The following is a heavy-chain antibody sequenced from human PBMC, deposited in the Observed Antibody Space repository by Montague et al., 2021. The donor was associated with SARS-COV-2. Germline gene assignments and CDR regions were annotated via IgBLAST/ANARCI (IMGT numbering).Heavy chain of an antibody. CDR1: GFTFSTFA. V-gene: IGHV3-23*01. D-gene: IGHD2-15*01. J-gene: IGHJ4*02. CDR3: AKGGVVVVAATDLDY. Sequence: SLRLSCAASGFTFSTFATSWVRQAPGKGLEWVSAISLSGGSTYYADSVKGRFTISRDNSKNTLFLQMNSLRAEDTAVYYCAKGGVVVVAATDLDYWGQGTLVTVSS. CDR2: ISLSGGST.